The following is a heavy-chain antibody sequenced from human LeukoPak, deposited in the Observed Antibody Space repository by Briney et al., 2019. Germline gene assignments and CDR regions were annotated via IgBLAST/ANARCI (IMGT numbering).Heavy chain of an antibody. CDR1: GFSLTTYG. D-gene: IGHD3-16*01. Sequence: PGGSLRLSCEVSGFSLTTYGMLWVRQAPGKGLEWVAFIRPNGINTYYGDSVKGRFTISRDISKSTLYLQMNSLTTDDTALYFCAKDRPLKGGFDPWGQGSLVIVSS. CDR2: IRPNGINT. J-gene: IGHJ5*02. CDR3: AKDRPLKGGFDP. V-gene: IGHV3-30*02.